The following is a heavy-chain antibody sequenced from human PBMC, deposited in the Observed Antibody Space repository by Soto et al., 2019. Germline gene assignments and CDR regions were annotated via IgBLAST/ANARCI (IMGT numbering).Heavy chain of an antibody. V-gene: IGHV1-69*01. CDR1: GGTLSSYS. D-gene: IGHD1-26*01. CDR2: IIPIFGTA. Sequence: QVQLVQSGAEVKKPGSSVKVSCKASGGTLSSYSINWVRQAPGQGLEWMGEIIPIFGTANYAQKSQVSVPITADESTSTAYMELSRLTSEDTAVYYCARDGGRHSGGIDYGGPGTLVTVSS. J-gene: IGHJ4*02. CDR3: ARDGGRHSGGIDY.